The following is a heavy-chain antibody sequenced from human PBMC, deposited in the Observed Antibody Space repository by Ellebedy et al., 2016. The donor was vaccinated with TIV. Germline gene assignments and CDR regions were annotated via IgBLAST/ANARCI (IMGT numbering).Heavy chain of an antibody. CDR1: GLTVSSYA. V-gene: IGHV3-23*01. CDR2: ISGSGGNT. J-gene: IGHJ4*02. D-gene: IGHD3-10*01. CDR3: AKGGSGIYYKKGFDY. Sequence: GGSLRLXXAASGLTVSSYAMSWVRQAPGKGLEWVSAISGSGGNTYYADSVKGRFTISRDNSKNTLFLQMNSLRAEDTAVYYCAKGGSGIYYKKGFDYWGQGTLVTVSS.